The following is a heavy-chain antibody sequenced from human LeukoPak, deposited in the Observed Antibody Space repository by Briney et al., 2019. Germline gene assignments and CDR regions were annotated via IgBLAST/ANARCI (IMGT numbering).Heavy chain of an antibody. J-gene: IGHJ4*02. CDR1: GGSISDNDYS. Sequence: SETLSLTCNVSGGSISDNDYSWDWIRQPPGKGLECMGGIHYSGTTYSNPSLNSRISISFDTSQSQSSLKLRSVTAADTAVYYCARRYYFVSGSYYPFDFWGQGTLVTVSS. D-gene: IGHD3-10*01. CDR3: ARRYYFVSGSYYPFDF. CDR2: IHYSGTT. V-gene: IGHV4-39*01.